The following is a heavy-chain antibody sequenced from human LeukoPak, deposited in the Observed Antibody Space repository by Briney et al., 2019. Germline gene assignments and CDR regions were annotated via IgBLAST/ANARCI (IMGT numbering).Heavy chain of an antibody. V-gene: IGHV4-59*01. D-gene: IGHD3-22*01. CDR3: ARAADSSGYYYYYYGMDV. CDR2: IYYSGST. Sequence: SETLSLTGPVSGASLGSYYWTWFGQPPGKGLDGIGYIYYSGSTNYNPSLKSRVTISVDTSKSQFSLKLSSVTAADTAVYYCARAADSSGYYYYYYGMDVWGQGTTVTVSS. CDR1: GASLGSYY. J-gene: IGHJ6*02.